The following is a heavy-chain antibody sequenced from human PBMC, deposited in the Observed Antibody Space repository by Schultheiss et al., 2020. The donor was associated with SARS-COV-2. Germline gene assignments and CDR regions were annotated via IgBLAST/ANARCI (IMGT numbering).Heavy chain of an antibody. CDR1: GFTFSSYA. D-gene: IGHD3-22*01. Sequence: GGSLRLSCAASGFTFSSYAMHWVRQAPGKGLEYVSAISSNGGSTYYADSVKGRFTISRDNSKNTLYLQMNNLRAEDTAVYYCARIPHYYDSSGMESYWGQGTLVTVSS. CDR3: ARIPHYYDSSGMESY. V-gene: IGHV3-64*04. CDR2: ISSNGGST. J-gene: IGHJ4*02.